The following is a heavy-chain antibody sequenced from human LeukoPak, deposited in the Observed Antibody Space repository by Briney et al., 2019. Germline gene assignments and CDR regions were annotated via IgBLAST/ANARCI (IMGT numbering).Heavy chain of an antibody. CDR1: GFTFSDYY. D-gene: IGHD2/OR15-2a*01. CDR2: ISSSDNTV. Sequence: GGSLKLSXAASGFTFSDYYMSWIRQAPGKGLEWLSYISSSDNTVYYADSVRGRFTISRDNAKNSLYVHMNRLRAEDTAVYYCXTFNHXFXIWXQXTMVTVSS. CDR3: XTFNHXFXI. J-gene: IGHJ3*02. V-gene: IGHV3-11*04.